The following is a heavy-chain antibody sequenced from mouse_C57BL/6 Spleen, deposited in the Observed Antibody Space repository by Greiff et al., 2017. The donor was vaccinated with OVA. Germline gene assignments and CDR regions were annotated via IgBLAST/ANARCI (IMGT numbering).Heavy chain of an antibody. CDR3: TRLGTGPFAY. CDR2: IDPETGGT. CDR1: GYTFTDYE. D-gene: IGHD3-3*01. J-gene: IGHJ3*01. V-gene: IGHV1-15*01. Sequence: VQLQQSGAELVRPGASVTLSCKASGYTFTDYEMHWVKQTPVHGLEWIGAIDPETGGTAYNQKFKGKAILTADKSSSTAYMELRSLTSEDSAVYYCTRLGTGPFAYWGQGTLVTVSA.